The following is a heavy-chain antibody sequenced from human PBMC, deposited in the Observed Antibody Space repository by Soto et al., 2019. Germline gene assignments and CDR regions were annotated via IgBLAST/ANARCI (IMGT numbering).Heavy chain of an antibody. Sequence: EVQLVESGGGLVQPGGSLRLSCAASGFIFSNYVMSWVRQAPGKGLEWVSSISDSGGNSYYADSVKGRFTISRDNSKNTMYMQMNSLRAEHTAINYCATRPGALITFASWGQGPLVTVSS. CDR3: ATRPGALITFAS. J-gene: IGHJ4*02. CDR2: ISDSGGNS. D-gene: IGHD1-26*01. CDR1: GFIFSNYV. V-gene: IGHV3-23*04.